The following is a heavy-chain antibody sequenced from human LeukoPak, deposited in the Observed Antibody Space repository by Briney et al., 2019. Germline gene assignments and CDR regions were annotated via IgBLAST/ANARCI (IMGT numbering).Heavy chain of an antibody. CDR3: ARDAASGGDIVATITDLNE. J-gene: IGHJ4*02. CDR2: INPNSGGT. Sequence: ASVKVSCKASGYTFTVYYMHWVRQAPGQGLEWMGWINPNSGGTNYAQKFQGRVTMTRDTSISTAYMELSWLRSDDTAVYYCARDAASGGDIVATITDLNEWGQGTLVTVSS. V-gene: IGHV1-2*02. D-gene: IGHD5-12*01. CDR1: GYTFTVYY.